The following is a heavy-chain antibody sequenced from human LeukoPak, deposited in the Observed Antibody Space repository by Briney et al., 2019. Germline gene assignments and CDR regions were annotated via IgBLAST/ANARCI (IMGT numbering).Heavy chain of an antibody. Sequence: SETLSLTCTVSAGSISTFYWSWIRQPAGKGLEWIGRIYTSGNTNYNPSLKSRVTISVDTSKNQFSLKLSSVTAADTAVYYCARRKAYCGGDCYYYFDYWGQGTLVTVSS. J-gene: IGHJ4*02. CDR3: ARRKAYCGGDCYYYFDY. CDR2: IYTSGNT. V-gene: IGHV4-4*07. D-gene: IGHD2-21*02. CDR1: AGSISTFY.